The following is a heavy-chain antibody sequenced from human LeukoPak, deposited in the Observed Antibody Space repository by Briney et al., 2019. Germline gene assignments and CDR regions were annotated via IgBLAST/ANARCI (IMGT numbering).Heavy chain of an antibody. CDR1: GFTFSSYA. J-gene: IGHJ6*02. D-gene: IGHD6-19*01. CDR2: ISGSGGST. CDR3: AKEGSSGWYGYYYYGMDV. V-gene: IGHV3-23*01. Sequence: KPGGSLRLSCAASGFTFSSYAMSWVRQAPGKGLERVSAISGSGGSTYYADSVKGRFTISRDNSKNTLYLQMNSLRAEDTAVYYCAKEGSSGWYGYYYYGMDVWGQGTTVTVSS.